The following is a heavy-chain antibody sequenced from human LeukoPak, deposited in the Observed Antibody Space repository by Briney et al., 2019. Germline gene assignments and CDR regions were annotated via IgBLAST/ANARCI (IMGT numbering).Heavy chain of an antibody. V-gene: IGHV4-34*01. D-gene: IGHD3-22*01. CDR2: INHSGST. Sequence: SETLSLTCAVYGGSFSGYYWSWIRQPPGKGLEWIGEINHSGSTNYNPSLKSRVTISVDTSKNQFSLKLSSVTAADTAVYYCARQSYDSSGYCFDYWGQGTLVTVSS. CDR1: GGSFSGYY. J-gene: IGHJ4*02. CDR3: ARQSYDSSGYCFDY.